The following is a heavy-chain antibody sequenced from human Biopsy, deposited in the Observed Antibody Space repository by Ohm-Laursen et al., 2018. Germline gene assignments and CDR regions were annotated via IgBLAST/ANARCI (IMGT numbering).Heavy chain of an antibody. J-gene: IGHJ6*02. D-gene: IGHD3-10*01. V-gene: IGHV1-69*04. CDR1: GDTFTTSA. Sequence: SAKVSCKASGDTFTTSAISWVRQVPGQGLDWMGRIIPILGTVGYGQNFQGRVTIRADTSTTFLELTSLRYDDTAVYYCASGDIGGIGLDVWGLGTTVTVSS. CDR2: IIPILGTV. CDR3: ASGDIGGIGLDV.